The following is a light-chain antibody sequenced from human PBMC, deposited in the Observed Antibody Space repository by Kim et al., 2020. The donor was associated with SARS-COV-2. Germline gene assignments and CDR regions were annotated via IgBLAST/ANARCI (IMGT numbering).Light chain of an antibody. CDR2: DAS. CDR1: QSVSSY. V-gene: IGKV3-11*01. CDR3: QQRSNWLT. J-gene: IGKJ4*01. Sequence: SLSPGERATLSCRASQSVSSYLAWYQQKHGQAPRLLIYDASNRATGIPARFSGSGSGTDFTLTISSLEPEDFAVYYCQQRSNWLTFGGGTKVDIK.